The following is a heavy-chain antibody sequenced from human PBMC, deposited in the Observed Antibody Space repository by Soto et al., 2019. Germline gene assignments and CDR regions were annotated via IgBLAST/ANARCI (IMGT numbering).Heavy chain of an antibody. CDR3: ASSETLYSGYDV. Sequence: GESLKISCKGSGYSFTSYWIGWVRQMPGKGLEWMGRIDPSDSYTNYSPSFQGHVTISADKSISTAYLQWSSLKASDTAMYYCASSETLYSGYDVWGQGTLVTVSS. CDR1: GYSFTSYW. J-gene: IGHJ4*02. CDR2: IDPSDSYT. D-gene: IGHD5-12*01. V-gene: IGHV5-10-1*01.